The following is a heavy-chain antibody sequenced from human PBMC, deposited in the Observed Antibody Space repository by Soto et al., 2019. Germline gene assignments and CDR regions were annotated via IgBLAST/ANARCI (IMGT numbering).Heavy chain of an antibody. CDR2: VYQSWSA. CDR3: ETYSYDH. D-gene: IGHD3-22*01. J-gene: IGHJ5*02. Sequence: QLQLQESGSGLVTPSQTLSLTCTVSGGSIRRDAYAWSWIRQPPGKGRELIGYVYQSWSAYYNPFLECRVTISQETYRNEFSLNLSYVTAADTAVYDTETYSYDHWGQGTLITISP. V-gene: IGHV4-30-2*01. CDR1: GGSIRRDAYA.